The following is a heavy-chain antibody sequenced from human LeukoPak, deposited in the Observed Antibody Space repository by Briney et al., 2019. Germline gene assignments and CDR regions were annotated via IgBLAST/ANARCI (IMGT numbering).Heavy chain of an antibody. CDR2: INSGSSDI. CDR3: ARDTYEPGLIDF. V-gene: IGHV3-21*05. J-gene: IGHJ4*02. CDR1: GFTFSLYA. Sequence: GGSLGLSCAASGFTFSLYAMNWVRQAPGKGLEWVSYINSGSSDIHYTESVRGRFTISRDNAKKILYLQMNSLRAEDTAVYYCARDTYEPGLIDFWGQGTLVSVSS. D-gene: IGHD3-3*01.